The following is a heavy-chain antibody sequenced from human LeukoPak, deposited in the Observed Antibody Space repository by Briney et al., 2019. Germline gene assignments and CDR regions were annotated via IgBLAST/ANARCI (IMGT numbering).Heavy chain of an antibody. CDR2: IIPIFGTA. V-gene: IGHV1-69*13. Sequence: SVKVSCTASGGTFSSYAISWVRQAPGQGLEWMGGIIPIFGTANYAQKFQGRVTITADESTSTAYMELSSLRSEDTAVYYCARGLVKGYCSGGSCSLAKYNWFDPWGQGTLVTVSS. D-gene: IGHD2-15*01. CDR3: ARGLVKGYCSGGSCSLAKYNWFDP. CDR1: GGTFSSYA. J-gene: IGHJ5*02.